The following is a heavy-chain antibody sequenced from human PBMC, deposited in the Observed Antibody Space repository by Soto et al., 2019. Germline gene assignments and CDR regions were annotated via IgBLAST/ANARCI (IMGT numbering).Heavy chain of an antibody. J-gene: IGHJ6*02. CDR2: ISPNSGGS. Sequence: ASVKVSCKASGYTFNDDYIYWVRQAPGQGLEWMGWISPNSGGSNYAQKFQGWVTLTRDTSTSTVYMELSRPKSEDTAVYYCGRDANGYPPGGMDVWGQGTTVTVSS. D-gene: IGHD5-18*01. CDR1: GYTFNDDY. V-gene: IGHV1-2*04. CDR3: GRDANGYPPGGMDV.